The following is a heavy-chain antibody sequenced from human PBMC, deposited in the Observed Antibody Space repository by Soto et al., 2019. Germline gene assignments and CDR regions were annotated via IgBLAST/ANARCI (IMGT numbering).Heavy chain of an antibody. CDR1: GYTFTSYD. CDR3: ARASMYYDILTGYYIDAFDI. D-gene: IGHD3-9*01. CDR2: MNPNSGNT. Sequence: ASVKVSCKASGYTFTSYDINWVRQATGQGLEWMGWMNPNSGNTGYAQKFQGRVTMTRNTSISTAYMELSSLRSEDTAVYYCARASMYYDILTGYYIDAFDIWGQGTMVTVSS. V-gene: IGHV1-8*01. J-gene: IGHJ3*02.